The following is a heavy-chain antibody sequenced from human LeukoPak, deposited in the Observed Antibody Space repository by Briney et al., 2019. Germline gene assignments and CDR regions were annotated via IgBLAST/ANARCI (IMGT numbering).Heavy chain of an antibody. CDR2: INHSGST. D-gene: IGHD2-2*01. J-gene: IGHJ4*02. CDR1: GGSFSGYY. CDR3: ARGIVVVPAATHGKYFDY. V-gene: IGHV4-34*01. Sequence: PSETLSLTCAVYGGSFSGYYWNWIRQPPGKGLEWIGEINHSGSTNYNPSLKSRVTISVDTSKNQFSLKLSSVTAADTAVYYCARGIVVVPAATHGKYFDYWGQGTLVTVSS.